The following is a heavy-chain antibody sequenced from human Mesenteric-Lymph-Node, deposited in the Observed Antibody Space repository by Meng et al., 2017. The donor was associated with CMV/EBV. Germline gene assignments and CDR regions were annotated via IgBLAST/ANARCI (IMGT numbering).Heavy chain of an antibody. D-gene: IGHD2-8*01. CDR1: GFTFRNYE. J-gene: IGHJ6*02. CDR2: ISTTGSTV. CDR3: ARYTRYCISGACPPGGYYYFMDV. V-gene: IGHV3-48*03. Sequence: GESLKISCAASGFTFRNYEMNWVRQAPGKGLEWLSYISTTGSTVYYADSVKGRLTISRDNAKNSLYLQVNSLRAEDTAVYYCARYTRYCISGACPPGGYYYFMDVWGQGTTVTVSS.